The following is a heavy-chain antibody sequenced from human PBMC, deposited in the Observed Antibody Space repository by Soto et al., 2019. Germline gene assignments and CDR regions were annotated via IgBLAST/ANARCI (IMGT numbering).Heavy chain of an antibody. D-gene: IGHD3-10*01. J-gene: IGHJ6*02. CDR2: ISYDGNDQ. CDR1: GFTLRDYG. Sequence: QVQLVESGGGVVQPGRSLRLSCAASGFTLRDYGIHWVRQAPGKGLEWVSLISYDGNDQYYADSVKGRFTVSRDISENTVYLQMSSLRVDGTGVYYCAKTRGYYYYYGMDVWGQGTAVTVSS. V-gene: IGHV3-30*18. CDR3: AKTRGYYYYYGMDV.